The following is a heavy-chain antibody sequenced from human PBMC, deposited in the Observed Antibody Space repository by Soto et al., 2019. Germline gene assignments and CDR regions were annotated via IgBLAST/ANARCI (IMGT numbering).Heavy chain of an antibody. D-gene: IGHD3-10*01. CDR2: TYYRSKWYN. J-gene: IGHJ6*03. CDR3: ARRGGYGSGSSRPFYYYYMDV. V-gene: IGHV6-1*01. CDR1: GDSVSSNSAA. Sequence: KQSQTLSLTCAISGDSVSSNSAAWNWIRQSPSRGLEWLGRTYYRSKWYNDYAVSVKSRITINPDTSKNQFSLQLNSVTPEDTAVYYCARRGGYGSGSSRPFYYYYMDVWGKGTTVTVSS.